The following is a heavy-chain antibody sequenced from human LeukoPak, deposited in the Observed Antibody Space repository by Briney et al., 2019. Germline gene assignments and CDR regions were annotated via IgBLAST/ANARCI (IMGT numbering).Heavy chain of an antibody. D-gene: IGHD3-3*01. J-gene: IGHJ4*02. CDR3: ARDPGSFGVVTFDY. CDR1: GFTFSSYA. CDR2: ISYDGSNK. V-gene: IGHV3-30-3*01. Sequence: GRSLRLSCAASGFTFSSYAMHWVRQAPGKGLEWVAVISYDGSNKYYADSVKGRFTISRDNSKNTLYLQMNSLRAEDTAVYYCARDPGSFGVVTFDYWGQGTLVTVSS.